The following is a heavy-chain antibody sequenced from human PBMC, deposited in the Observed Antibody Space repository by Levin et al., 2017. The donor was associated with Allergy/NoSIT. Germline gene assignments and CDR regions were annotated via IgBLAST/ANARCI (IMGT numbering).Heavy chain of an antibody. V-gene: IGHV3-9*01. Sequence: GGSLRLSCAASGFTFDDYAMHWVRQAPGKGLEWVSGISWNSGSIGYADSVKGRFTISRDNAKNSLYLQMNSLRAEDTALYYCAKDNQAYYGSGSYCGNWGQGTLVTVSS. D-gene: IGHD3-10*01. CDR3: AKDNQAYYGSGSYCGN. CDR2: ISWNSGSI. J-gene: IGHJ4*02. CDR1: GFTFDDYA.